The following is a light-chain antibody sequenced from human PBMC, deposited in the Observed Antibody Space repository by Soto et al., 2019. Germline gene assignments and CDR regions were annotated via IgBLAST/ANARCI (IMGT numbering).Light chain of an antibody. CDR2: DAS. V-gene: IGKV3-15*01. CDR1: QKVSSN. CDR3: QQYNNWPET. Sequence: EIVMTQPPATLSVSPGKRDTISCRASQKVSSNLAWYQQKVGQAPRVLIYDASTRATGIPGRFSGSGSGTEFTLTISSLQSEDFVVYYCQQYNNWPETFGQGT. J-gene: IGKJ1*01.